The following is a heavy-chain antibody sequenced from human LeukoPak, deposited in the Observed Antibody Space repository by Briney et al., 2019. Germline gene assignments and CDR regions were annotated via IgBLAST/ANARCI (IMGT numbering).Heavy chain of an antibody. CDR2: IYTSGST. J-gene: IGHJ3*02. D-gene: IGHD4-11*01. Sequence: SETLSLTCTVSGGSISSGSYYWSWIRQPAGKGLEWIGRIYTSGSTNYNPSLKSRVTISVDTSKNQFSLKLSSMTAADTAVYFCARHSGPVIPDGLDIWGQGTMVTVSS. V-gene: IGHV4-61*02. CDR3: ARHSGPVIPDGLDI. CDR1: GGSISSGSYY.